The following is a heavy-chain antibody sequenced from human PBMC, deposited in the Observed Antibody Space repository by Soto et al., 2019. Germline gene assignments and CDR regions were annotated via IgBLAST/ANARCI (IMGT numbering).Heavy chain of an antibody. D-gene: IGHD1-1*01. CDR2: IYHSGST. CDR1: SGSISSSNW. CDR3: AKNNFPDAFEI. J-gene: IGHJ3*02. Sequence: SETLSLTCAVSSGSISSSNWWSWVRQPPGKGLEWIGEIYHSGSTNYNPSLKSRVTISVDKSKNQFSLKLSSVTAADTAVYYCAKNNFPDAFEIWGQGTMVTVSS. V-gene: IGHV4-4*02.